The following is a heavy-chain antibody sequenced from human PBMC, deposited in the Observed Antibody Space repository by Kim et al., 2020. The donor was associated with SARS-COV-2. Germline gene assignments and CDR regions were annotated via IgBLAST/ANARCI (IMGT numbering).Heavy chain of an antibody. CDR1: GGSFSGYY. D-gene: IGHD6-25*01. CDR3: ARAASSGHFDY. V-gene: IGHV4-34*01. CDR2: INHSGST. J-gene: IGHJ4*02. Sequence: SETLSLTCAVYGGSFSGYYWSWIRQPPGKGLEWIGEINHSGSTNYNPSLKSRVTISVDTPKNQFSLKLSSVTAADTAVYYCARAASSGHFDYWGQGTLVTVSS.